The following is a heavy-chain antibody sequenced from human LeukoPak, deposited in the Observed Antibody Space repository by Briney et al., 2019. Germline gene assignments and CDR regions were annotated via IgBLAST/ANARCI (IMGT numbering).Heavy chain of an antibody. CDR3: AKGSFIVSDAFDI. V-gene: IGHV3-21*04. D-gene: IGHD2-15*01. J-gene: IGHJ3*02. CDR2: ISSRSNYI. CDR1: GFTFSSYT. Sequence: GGSLRLSCAASGFTFSSYTMNWIRQAPGKGLEWVSSISSRSNYIYYADSVKGRFTISRDNAKNSLYLQMNSLRAEDTAVYYCAKGSFIVSDAFDIWGQGTMVTVSS.